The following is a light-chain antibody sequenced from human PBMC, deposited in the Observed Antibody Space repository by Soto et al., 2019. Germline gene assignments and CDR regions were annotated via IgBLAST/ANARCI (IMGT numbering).Light chain of an antibody. J-gene: IGKJ5*01. CDR2: KTS. CDR1: QTIGNY. Sequence: DIQLTQSPSSLSVSVGDSVTITCRASQTIGNYVNWYQQKPGKAPEVLIYKTSTLQSGAPSRFRGSGSGTDFTLTIDSPQPEDVATYYCQQSSRAPVTFGQGTRLDIK. V-gene: IGKV1-39*01. CDR3: QQSSRAPVT.